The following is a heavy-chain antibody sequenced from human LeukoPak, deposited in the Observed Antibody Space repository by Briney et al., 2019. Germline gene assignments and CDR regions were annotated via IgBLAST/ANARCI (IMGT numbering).Heavy chain of an antibody. D-gene: IGHD3-3*01. Sequence: GGSLRLSCAVSGFTFSSYAMSWVRQAPGKGLEWVSSISNSGSSTYYADSVKGWFTISRDNSKNTLYLQMNSLRAEDTAVYYCAKDRITVFGVVPDVWGKGTTVTVSS. V-gene: IGHV3-23*01. CDR1: GFTFSSYA. CDR3: AKDRITVFGVVPDV. J-gene: IGHJ6*04. CDR2: ISNSGSST.